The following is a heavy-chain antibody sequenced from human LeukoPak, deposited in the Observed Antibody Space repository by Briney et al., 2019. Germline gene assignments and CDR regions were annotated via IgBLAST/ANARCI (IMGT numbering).Heavy chain of an antibody. Sequence: GESLKISCKGSGYSFTNYWIGWVRQMPGKGLEWMGIIYPGDSDTRYSPSFQGQVTISADKSISTAYLQWSSLKASDTAMYYCARRPNEGYCSGGSCSNFDYWGQGTLVTVSS. D-gene: IGHD2-15*01. CDR3: ARRPNEGYCSGGSCSNFDY. J-gene: IGHJ4*02. CDR2: IYPGDSDT. V-gene: IGHV5-51*01. CDR1: GYSFTNYW.